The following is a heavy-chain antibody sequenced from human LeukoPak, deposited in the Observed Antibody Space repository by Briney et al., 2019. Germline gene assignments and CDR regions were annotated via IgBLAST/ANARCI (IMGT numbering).Heavy chain of an antibody. CDR1: GFTFSSYG. D-gene: IGHD6-13*01. V-gene: IGHV3-30*02. CDR2: IRYDGSNK. Sequence: GSLRLSRAASGFTFSSYGMHWVRQAPGKGLEWVAFIRYDGSNKYYTDSVKGRFTISRDNSKNTLYLQMNSLRAEDTAVYYCAKDRVTAAGYYFDYWGQGTLVTVSA. CDR3: AKDRVTAAGYYFDY. J-gene: IGHJ4*02.